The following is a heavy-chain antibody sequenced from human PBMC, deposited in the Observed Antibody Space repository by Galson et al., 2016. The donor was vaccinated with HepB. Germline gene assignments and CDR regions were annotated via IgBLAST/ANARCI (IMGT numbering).Heavy chain of an antibody. V-gene: IGHV1-2*02. J-gene: IGHJ5*02. CDR2: INPNSGGT. Sequence: SVKVSCKASGDSFTDYYMHWVRQAPGHGLEWMGWINPNSGGTNYARKFQGRVTMTRDTSISTAYMELNGLRSDDTAVYYCARTRTLWLASGSWFDDWGQGTLVTVSS. D-gene: IGHD3-10*01. CDR3: ARTRTLWLASGSWFDD. CDR1: GDSFTDYY.